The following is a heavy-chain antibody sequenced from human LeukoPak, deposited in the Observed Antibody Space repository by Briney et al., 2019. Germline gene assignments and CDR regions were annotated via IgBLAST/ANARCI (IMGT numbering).Heavy chain of an antibody. CDR2: ISGSGGST. Sequence: GGSLRLSCAASGFTFSSYAMSWVRQAPGKGLEWVSAISGSGGSTYYADSVKGRFTISRDNSKNTLYLQMNSLRAEDTAVYYCAKDRGEWWFGELLGAIYGMDVWGQGTTVTVSS. CDR1: GFTFSSYA. CDR3: AKDRGEWWFGELLGAIYGMDV. J-gene: IGHJ6*02. V-gene: IGHV3-23*01. D-gene: IGHD3-10*01.